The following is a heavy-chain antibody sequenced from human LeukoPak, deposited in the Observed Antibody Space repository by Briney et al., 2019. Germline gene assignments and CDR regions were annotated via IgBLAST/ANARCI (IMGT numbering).Heavy chain of an antibody. V-gene: IGHV3-30*03. CDR2: ISFDASNK. Sequence: GRSLRLSCAASGFTFSSYSMHWVRQAPGKGLEWVAVISFDASNKYYADSVKGRFTISRDNSKNTLYLQMNSLRAEDTAVYYCASSRGSYTYYYYYYMDVWGKGTTVTVSS. CDR3: ASSRGSYTYYYYYYMDV. D-gene: IGHD1-26*01. J-gene: IGHJ6*03. CDR1: GFTFSSYS.